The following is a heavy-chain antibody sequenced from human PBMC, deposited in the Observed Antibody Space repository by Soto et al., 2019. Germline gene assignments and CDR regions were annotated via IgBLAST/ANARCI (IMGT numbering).Heavy chain of an antibody. CDR3: ARTEYYYYYMDV. CDR1: GGSISSYY. CDR2: IYYSGST. V-gene: IGHV4-59*08. J-gene: IGHJ6*03. Sequence: PSETLSLTCTVSGGSISSYYWSWIRQPPGKGLEWIGYIYYSGSTNYNPSLKSRVTISVDTSKNQFSLKLSSVTAADTAVYYCARTEYYYYYMDVWGKGTTVTV.